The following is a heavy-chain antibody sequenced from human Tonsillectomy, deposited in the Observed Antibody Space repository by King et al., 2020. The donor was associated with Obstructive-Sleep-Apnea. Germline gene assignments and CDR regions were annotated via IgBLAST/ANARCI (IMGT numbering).Heavy chain of an antibody. CDR2: INLSGGST. CDR3: ATGEYYYDSRAYYSRDVSSGVFDP. V-gene: IGHV1-46*01. J-gene: IGHJ5*02. D-gene: IGHD3-22*01. Sequence: QLVQSGAEVKKPGASVKVSCKASEYTFTTYYIHWVRQAPGQGLEWMGMINLSGGSTGYAQKFQGRVTMTRDTSTSTVYMELSSLRSQDTAVYYCATGEYYYDSRAYYSRDVSSGVFDPWGQGTLVTVSS. CDR1: EYTFTTYY.